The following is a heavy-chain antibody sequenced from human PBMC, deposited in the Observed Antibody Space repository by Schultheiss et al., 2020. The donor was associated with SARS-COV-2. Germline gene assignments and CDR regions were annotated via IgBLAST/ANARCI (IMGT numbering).Heavy chain of an antibody. Sequence: SCAASGFTFSSYGMHWVRQAPGKGLEWVAVIWYDGSNKYYADSVKGRFTISRDNSKNTLYLQMNSLRAEDTAVYYCAKEVGWYAQGYYGMDVWGQGTTVTVSS. CDR2: IWYDGSNK. V-gene: IGHV3-33*06. D-gene: IGHD6-19*01. CDR1: GFTFSSYG. CDR3: AKEVGWYAQGYYGMDV. J-gene: IGHJ6*02.